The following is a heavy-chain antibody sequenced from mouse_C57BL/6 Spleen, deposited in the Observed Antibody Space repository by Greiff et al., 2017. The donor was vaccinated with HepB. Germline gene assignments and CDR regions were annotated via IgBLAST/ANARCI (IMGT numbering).Heavy chain of an antibody. Sequence: EVQLQQSGPELVKPGASVKMSCKASGYTFTDYNMHWVKQSHGKSLEWIGYINPNNGGTSYNQKFKGKATLTVNKSSSTAYMELRSLTSEDSAFYYCARDYGSSPWFAYWGQGTLVTVSA. CDR2: INPNNGGT. V-gene: IGHV1-22*01. CDR3: ARDYGSSPWFAY. CDR1: GYTFTDYN. D-gene: IGHD1-1*01. J-gene: IGHJ3*01.